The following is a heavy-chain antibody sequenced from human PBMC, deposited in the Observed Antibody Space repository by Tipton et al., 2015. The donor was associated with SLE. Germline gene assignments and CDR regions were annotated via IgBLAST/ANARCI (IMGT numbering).Heavy chain of an antibody. CDR1: GGSISSGGYS. CDR2: IYHSGST. Sequence: TLSLTCAVSGGSISSGGYSWSWIRQPPGKGLEWIGYIYHSGSTYYNPSLKSRVTISVDTSKNQFSLKLSSVTAADTAVYYCARTDIAVAGTRGAFDIWGQGTMVTVSS. J-gene: IGHJ3*02. V-gene: IGHV4-30-2*01. CDR3: ARTDIAVAGTRGAFDI. D-gene: IGHD6-19*01.